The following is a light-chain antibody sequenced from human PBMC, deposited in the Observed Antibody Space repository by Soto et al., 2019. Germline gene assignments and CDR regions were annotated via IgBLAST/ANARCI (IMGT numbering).Light chain of an antibody. CDR1: QTINGR. Sequence: GDRVTITCRANQTINGRLAWYQQKPGRPPKLLIYDVSFLESGAPSRFSGSGSGTDFTLTISSLRPDDFATFYCQQYKVYPYTFGQGSRLDIQ. V-gene: IGKV1-5*01. J-gene: IGKJ2*01. CDR2: DVS. CDR3: QQYKVYPYT.